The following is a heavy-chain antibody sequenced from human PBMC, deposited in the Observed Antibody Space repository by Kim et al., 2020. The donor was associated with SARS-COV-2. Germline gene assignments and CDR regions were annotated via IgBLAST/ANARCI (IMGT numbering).Heavy chain of an antibody. CDR3: ARPAPQGGFGGRYYYYYYGLDV. V-gene: IGHV5-51*01. J-gene: IGHJ6*02. D-gene: IGHD3-10*01. Sequence: GESLKISCKGSGYSFTSYWIGWVRQMPGKGLEWMGIIYPGDSDTRYSPSFQGQVTISADKSISTAYLQWSSLKASDTAMYYCARPAPQGGFGGRYYYYYYGLDVWGQGPTVTVSS. CDR1: GYSFTSYW. CDR2: IYPGDSDT.